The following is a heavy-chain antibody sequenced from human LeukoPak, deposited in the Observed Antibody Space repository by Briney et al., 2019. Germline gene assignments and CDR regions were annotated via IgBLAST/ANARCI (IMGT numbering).Heavy chain of an antibody. CDR1: GGSISSGSSF. D-gene: IGHD1-26*01. CDR3: ARGGNYWPQWWFDP. V-gene: IGHV4-61*02. Sequence: SSETLSLTCTVSGGSISSGSSFWTWIRQPAGKGLEWIGRIYTGGSTNYNPSLKSRVTMSLDASKNQFSLELNSVTPADTAVYYCARGGNYWPQWWFDPWGRGTLVSVSS. CDR2: IYTGGST. J-gene: IGHJ5*02.